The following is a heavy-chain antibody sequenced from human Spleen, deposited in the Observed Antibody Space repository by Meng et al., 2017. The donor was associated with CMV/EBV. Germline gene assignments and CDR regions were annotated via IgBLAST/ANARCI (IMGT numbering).Heavy chain of an antibody. CDR1: GGSISGSY. Sequence: SETLSLTCTVSGGSISGSYWSWIRQSPGKGLEWIGYIYYSGSTNYNPSLKSRVTISVDTSKNQFSLKLSSVTAADTAVYYCARDKDSNWFDPWGQGTLVTVSS. CDR3: ARDKDSNWFDP. D-gene: IGHD2-15*01. CDR2: IYYSGST. J-gene: IGHJ5*02. V-gene: IGHV4-59*01.